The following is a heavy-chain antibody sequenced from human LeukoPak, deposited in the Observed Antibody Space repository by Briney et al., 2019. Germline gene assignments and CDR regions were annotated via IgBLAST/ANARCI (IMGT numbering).Heavy chain of an antibody. J-gene: IGHJ6*02. CDR2: ISGSGGST. Sequence: GGSLRLSCAASGFTSSSYAMSWVRQAPGKGLEWVSAISGSGGSTYYADSVKGRFTISRDNSKNTLYLQMNSLRAEDTAVYYCAKDYVAATYYYYYGMDVWGQGTTVTVSS. CDR3: AKDYVAATYYYYYGMDV. D-gene: IGHD2-15*01. V-gene: IGHV3-23*01. CDR1: GFTSSSYA.